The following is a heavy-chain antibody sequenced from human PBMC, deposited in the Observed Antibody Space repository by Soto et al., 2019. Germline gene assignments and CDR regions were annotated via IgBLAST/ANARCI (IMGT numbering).Heavy chain of an antibody. Sequence: GGALRLSCAASGFVFSDFQFNWVRQAPGGGLEWLSSITGTSAFTEYAESIEGRFTISRDNPNKLLFLHMDNLRPEDTAVYYCARDNLAFQGAFDLWGQGTLVTVSS. J-gene: IGHJ4*02. CDR3: ARDNLAFQGAFDL. CDR2: ITGTSAFT. V-gene: IGHV3-21*01. D-gene: IGHD3-16*01. CDR1: GFVFSDFQ.